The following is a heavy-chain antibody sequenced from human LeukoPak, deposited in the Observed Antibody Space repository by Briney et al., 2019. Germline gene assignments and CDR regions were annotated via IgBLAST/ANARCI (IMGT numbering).Heavy chain of an antibody. D-gene: IGHD3-22*01. CDR2: INQHGSEK. J-gene: IGHJ4*02. Sequence: GGSLRLSCAASGFTFSSYWMSWVRQVPGKGLGWVANINQHGSEKYYVDSVRGRFTISRDNAENSLYLQMNSLRAEDTAIYYCASDGNYYDSSGTVDYWGQGTLVTVSS. V-gene: IGHV3-7*01. CDR3: ASDGNYYDSSGTVDY. CDR1: GFTFSSYW.